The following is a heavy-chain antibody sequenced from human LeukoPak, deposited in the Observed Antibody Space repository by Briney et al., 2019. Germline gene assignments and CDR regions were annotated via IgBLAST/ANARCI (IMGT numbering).Heavy chain of an antibody. CDR1: GYTFTSYA. V-gene: IGHV7-4-1*02. D-gene: IGHD3-22*01. J-gene: IGHJ4*02. Sequence: GASVKVSCKASGYTFTSYAMNWVRQAPGQGLEWMGWINTNAGNPTYAQGFTGRFVFSLDTSVSTAYLQISSLKAEDTAVYYCARLYYYDSSGYLPFRKYYFDYWGQGTLVTVSS. CDR2: INTNAGNP. CDR3: ARLYYYDSSGYLPFRKYYFDY.